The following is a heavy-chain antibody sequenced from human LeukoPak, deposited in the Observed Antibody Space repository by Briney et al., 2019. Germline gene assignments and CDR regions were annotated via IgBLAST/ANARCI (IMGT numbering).Heavy chain of an antibody. D-gene: IGHD1-1*01. V-gene: IGHV3-21*01. CDR1: GFTFKSVT. Sequence: GGSLRLSCVATGFTFKSVTMSWVRQAPGKGLEWVAFIGHVAGDIFYADSVKGRFTISRDDANDSVYLQMNSLRVDDTAVYFCARDPYTGSMFDYWGHGTLVTVSS. CDR3: ARDPYTGSMFDY. CDR2: IGHVAGDI. J-gene: IGHJ4*01.